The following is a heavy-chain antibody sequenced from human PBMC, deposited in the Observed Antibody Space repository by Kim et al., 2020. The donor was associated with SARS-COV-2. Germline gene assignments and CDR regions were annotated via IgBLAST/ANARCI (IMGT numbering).Heavy chain of an antibody. Sequence: SVKVSCKASGGTFSSYAISWVRQAPGQGLEWMGGIIPIFGTANYAQKFQGRVTITADESTSTAYMELSSLRSEDTAVYYCARDPTYEVAAAGTPVGPFGYWGQGTLVTVSS. CDR1: GGTFSSYA. J-gene: IGHJ4*02. V-gene: IGHV1-69*13. D-gene: IGHD6-13*01. CDR3: ARDPTYEVAAAGTPVGPFGY. CDR2: IIPIFGTA.